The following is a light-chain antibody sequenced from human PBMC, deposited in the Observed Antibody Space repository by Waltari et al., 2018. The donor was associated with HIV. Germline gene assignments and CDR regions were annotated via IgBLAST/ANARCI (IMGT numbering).Light chain of an antibody. CDR1: SSDVGSYNL. CDR2: EGT. J-gene: IGLJ3*02. V-gene: IGLV2-23*01. Sequence: QSALTQPASVSGSPGQSITISCTGTSSDVGSYNLVSWYQQHPGKAPKFIIYEGTKRPSVVSNRFSDSQSDNTASRTISGLQAEDEAYYHCCSYAANNTLLFGGGTKLTDL. CDR3: CSYAANNTLL.